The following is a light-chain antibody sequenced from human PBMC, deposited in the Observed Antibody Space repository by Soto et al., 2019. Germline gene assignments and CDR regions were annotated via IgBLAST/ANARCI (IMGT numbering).Light chain of an antibody. J-gene: IGKJ1*01. CDR2: DAS. Sequence: DIQMTQSPSTLSASVGDRVTITCRASQNVNNWVAWYQQKPGKAPKFLIYDASVLESGVPSRFSGSGSGTEFTLTISSLQPDDFVTYYCQRYNSNSRTFGQGTNVEMK. CDR3: QRYNSNSRT. CDR1: QNVNNW. V-gene: IGKV1-5*01.